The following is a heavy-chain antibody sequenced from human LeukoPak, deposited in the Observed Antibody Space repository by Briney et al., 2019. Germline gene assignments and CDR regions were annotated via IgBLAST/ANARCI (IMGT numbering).Heavy chain of an antibody. J-gene: IGHJ6*04. CDR1: GYSISSGYY. CDR2: IYHSGST. V-gene: IGHV4-38-2*01. D-gene: IGHD2-15*01. CDR3: AGPDKDVVVVVAATRYYYYGMDV. Sequence: SETLSLTRAVSGYSISSGYYWGWIRQPPGKGLEWIGSIYHSGSTYYNPSLKSRVTISVDTSKNQFSLKLSSVTAADTAVYYCAGPDKDVVVVVAATRYYYYGMDVWGKGTTVTVSS.